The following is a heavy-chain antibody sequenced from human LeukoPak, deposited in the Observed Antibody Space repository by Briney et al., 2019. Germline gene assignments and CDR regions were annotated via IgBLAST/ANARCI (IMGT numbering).Heavy chain of an antibody. J-gene: IGHJ4*02. CDR2: INPKSGGT. V-gene: IGHV1-2*02. CDR3: ASDAGYCSSTTCSADFDY. Sequence: GASVKVSCKASGYTFTGYYMHWVRQAPGQGVEWIGWINPKSGGTNYAQKFHGRVTMTSDTSISTAYLELSRRRSDDTAVYYCASDAGYCSSTTCSADFDYWGQGTLVTVSS. D-gene: IGHD2-2*01. CDR1: GYTFTGYY.